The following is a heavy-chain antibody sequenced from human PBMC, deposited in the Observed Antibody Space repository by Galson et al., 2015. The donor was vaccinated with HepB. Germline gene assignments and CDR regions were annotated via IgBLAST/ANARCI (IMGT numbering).Heavy chain of an antibody. D-gene: IGHD6-19*01. CDR1: GYTFTGYY. V-gene: IGHV1-2*02. CDR3: ARESSDWGHI. J-gene: IGHJ4*02. CDR2: INPNSGGT. Sequence: SVKVSCKASGYTFTGYYMHWVRQAPGQRLEWLGRINPNSGGTNYAQKFQGRVTMTRDTSISTAYMELSRLRSDDTAGYFCARESSDWGHIWGQGTLVTVSS.